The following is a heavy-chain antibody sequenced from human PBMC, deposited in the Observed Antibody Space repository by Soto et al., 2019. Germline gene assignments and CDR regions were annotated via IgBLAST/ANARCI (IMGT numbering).Heavy chain of an antibody. Sequence: SVKVSCKASGFTFTSSAVQWVRQALGQRLEWIGWIVVGSGNTNYAQKFQERVTITRDMSTSTAYMELSSLRSEDTAVYYCAAVGDTVGPDAFDIWGQGTMVTVSS. D-gene: IGHD2-21*01. CDR1: GFTFTSSA. CDR3: AAVGDTVGPDAFDI. J-gene: IGHJ3*02. CDR2: IVVGSGNT. V-gene: IGHV1-58*01.